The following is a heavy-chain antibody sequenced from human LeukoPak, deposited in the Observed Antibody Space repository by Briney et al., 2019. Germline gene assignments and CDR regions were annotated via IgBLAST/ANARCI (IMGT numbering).Heavy chain of an antibody. CDR1: GGSISSYY. D-gene: IGHD3-9*01. Sequence: SETLSLTCTVSGGSISSYYWSWIRQPAGKGLEWIGRIYTSGSTNYNPSLKSRVTMSVDTSKNQFSLKLSSVTAADTAVYYCASLIFHDPLRYFDYRIDNAFDIWGQGTMVTVSS. J-gene: IGHJ3*02. CDR3: ASLIFHDPLRYFDYRIDNAFDI. CDR2: IYTSGST. V-gene: IGHV4-4*07.